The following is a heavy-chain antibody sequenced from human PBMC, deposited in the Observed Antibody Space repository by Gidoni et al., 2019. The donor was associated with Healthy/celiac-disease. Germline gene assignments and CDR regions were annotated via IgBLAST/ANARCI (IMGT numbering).Heavy chain of an antibody. CDR3: ASISGYDPYGMDV. V-gene: IGHV4-30-2*01. J-gene: IGHJ6*02. D-gene: IGHD5-12*01. CDR2: IYHSGST. CDR1: GGSISSGGYS. Sequence: QLQLQESGSGLVKPSQTLSLTCAVSGGSISSGGYSWSWLRQPPGKGLEWIGYIYHSGSTYYNPSLKSRVTISVDRSKNQFSLKLSSVTAADTAVYYCASISGYDPYGMDVWGQGTTVTVSS.